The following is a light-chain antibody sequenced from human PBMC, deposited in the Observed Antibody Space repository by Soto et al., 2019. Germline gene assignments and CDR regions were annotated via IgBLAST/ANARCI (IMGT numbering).Light chain of an antibody. CDR1: QTIRDNY. J-gene: IGKJ2*01. CDR2: GAS. V-gene: IGKV3D-15*01. Sequence: VVLTQSPATLSVSPGERVTLSCRASQTIRDNYLAWYQQKPGQAPRLLIYGASGRATGIPDRFSGSGSGTEFTLTIRSLQSGDLAVYYCQQYSSWYTFGQGTKLEIK. CDR3: QQYSSWYT.